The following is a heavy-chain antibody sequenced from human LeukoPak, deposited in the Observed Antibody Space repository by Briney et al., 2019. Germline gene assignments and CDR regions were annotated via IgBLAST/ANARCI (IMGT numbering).Heavy chain of an antibody. CDR3: AGLTGYDY. CDR1: GFSFSGSA. J-gene: IGHJ4*02. Sequence: GSLRLSCAASGFSFSGSAMHWVRQASGKGLEWVGRIRSKADSYATTYAASVKGRFTISRDDSKNTAYLQMNSLKTEDTAVYYCAGLTGYDYWGQGTLVTVSS. V-gene: IGHV3-73*01. D-gene: IGHD2-8*02. CDR2: IRSKADSYAT.